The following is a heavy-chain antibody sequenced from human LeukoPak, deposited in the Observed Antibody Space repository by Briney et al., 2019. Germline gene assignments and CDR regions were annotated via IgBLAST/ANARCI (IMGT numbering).Heavy chain of an antibody. D-gene: IGHD6-13*01. CDR1: GFTFDDYT. J-gene: IGHJ4*02. CDR2: ISWDGVTT. V-gene: IGHV3-43*01. CDR3: VHVRAVAGTYHFDH. Sequence: GGSLRLSCAASGFTFDDYTMHWVRQAQGKGLEWVSLISWDGVTTYYADSVKGRFTISRDNSKNSLYLQMDSLRTEDTALFYCVHVRAVAGTYHFDHWGQGTLVIVSS.